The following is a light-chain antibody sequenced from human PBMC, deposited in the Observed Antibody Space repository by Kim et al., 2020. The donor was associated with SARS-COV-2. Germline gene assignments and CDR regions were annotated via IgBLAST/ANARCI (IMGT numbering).Light chain of an antibody. CDR1: KLGDKY. CDR3: QAWDSSALWV. J-gene: IGLJ3*02. V-gene: IGLV3-1*01. Sequence: SSELTQPPSVSVSPGQTASITCSGDKLGDKYACWYQQKPGQSPALVIYQDSKRPSGIPERFSGSNSGNTATLTISGTQAMDEADYYCQAWDSSALWVFGGGTQLTVL. CDR2: QDS.